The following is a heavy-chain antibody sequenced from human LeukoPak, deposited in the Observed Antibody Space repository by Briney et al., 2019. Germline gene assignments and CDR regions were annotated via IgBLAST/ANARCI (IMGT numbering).Heavy chain of an antibody. CDR2: IIPIFGTA. V-gene: IGHV1-69*06. D-gene: IGHD6-13*01. Sequence: ASVKVSCKASGGTFSSYAISWVRQAPGQGLEWMGGIIPIFGTANYAQKFQGRVTITADKSTSTAYMELSSLRSEDTAVYYCASLSAAAGTGGYWGQGTLVTVSS. J-gene: IGHJ4*02. CDR3: ASLSAAAGTGGY. CDR1: GGTFSSYA.